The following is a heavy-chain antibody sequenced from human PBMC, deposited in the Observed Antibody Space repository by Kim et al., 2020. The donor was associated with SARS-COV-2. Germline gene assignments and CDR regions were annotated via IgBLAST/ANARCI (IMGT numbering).Heavy chain of an antibody. CDR3: TTGVGSYFDY. V-gene: IGHV3-23*01. Sequence: TTDYADSLKGRFTISRDNSRDTLYLQRSSLRAEDTAVYYCTTGVGSYFDYWGQGTLVTVSS. J-gene: IGHJ4*02. CDR2: TT. D-gene: IGHD7-27*01.